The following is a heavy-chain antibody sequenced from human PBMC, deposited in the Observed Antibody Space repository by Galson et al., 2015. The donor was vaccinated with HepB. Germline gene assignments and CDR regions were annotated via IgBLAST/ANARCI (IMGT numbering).Heavy chain of an antibody. CDR3: TTGADILTGYYSTFDALDI. CDR1: GFTFSNAW. CDR2: IKSKTDGGTT. Sequence: SLRLSCAASGFTFSNAWMNWVRQAPGKGLEWVGRIKSKTDGGTTDYAAPVKGRFTISRDDSKNTLYLQMNSLKTEDTAVYYCTTGADILTGYYSTFDALDIWGQGTMVTVSS. V-gene: IGHV3-15*07. J-gene: IGHJ3*02. D-gene: IGHD3-9*01.